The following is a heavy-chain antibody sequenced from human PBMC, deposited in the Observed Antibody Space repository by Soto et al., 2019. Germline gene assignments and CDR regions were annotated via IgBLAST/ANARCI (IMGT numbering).Heavy chain of an antibody. CDR1: GFTFSSYG. CDR3: AKDLGSSGWYYFDY. CDR2: ISYDGSNK. D-gene: IGHD6-19*01. Sequence: PGGSLRLSCAASGFTFSSYGMHCVRQAPGKGLEWVAVISYDGSNKYYADSVKGRFTISRDNSKNTLYLQMNSLRAEDTAVYYCAKDLGSSGWYYFDYWGQGNLVTVSS. J-gene: IGHJ4*02. V-gene: IGHV3-30*18.